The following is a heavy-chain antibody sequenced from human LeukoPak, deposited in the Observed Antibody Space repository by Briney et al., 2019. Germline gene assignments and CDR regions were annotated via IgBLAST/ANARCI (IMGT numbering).Heavy chain of an antibody. D-gene: IGHD3-16*01. V-gene: IGHV3-23*01. Sequence: GGSLRLSCAASGVTLSDYGLVWVRQAPERGLQWVSAISGGGTYYADSVKGRFTISRDNSKSTLFLQMNSLRVEDTAVYYCAKDPFAFRLGAFDSWGQGTMVTVSS. J-gene: IGHJ3*01. CDR3: AKDPFAFRLGAFDS. CDR2: ISGGGT. CDR1: GVTLSDYG.